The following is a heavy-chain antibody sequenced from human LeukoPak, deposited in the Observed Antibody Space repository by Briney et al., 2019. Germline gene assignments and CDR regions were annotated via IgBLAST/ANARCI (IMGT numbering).Heavy chain of an antibody. J-gene: IGHJ4*02. CDR2: IRGDVGRT. V-gene: IGHV3-43*02. Sequence: PAGSRRPSCAVSAFTFADYAMHWVRQAPGDVLEWVSLIRGDVGRTYYADSVKGRFTISRDNSKNSLYLQMSSLRTEETALYYCAKALDYVDYEYFGYWGQGTLVSVS. CDR3: AKALDYVDYEYFGY. D-gene: IGHD4-17*01. CDR1: AFTFADYA.